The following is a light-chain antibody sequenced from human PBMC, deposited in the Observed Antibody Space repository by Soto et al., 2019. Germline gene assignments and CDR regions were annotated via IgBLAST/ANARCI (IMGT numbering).Light chain of an antibody. Sequence: QMTQSPSTLSASVGDRVTVTCRASQSITDWLAWYQQKPGKAPQLLIYDASSLETGVPSRFSGRGSGTEFTLTISSLQPEDFATYYCQQYNAYPFTFGPGTTVDI. V-gene: IGKV1-5*01. CDR3: QQYNAYPFT. CDR2: DAS. CDR1: QSITDW. J-gene: IGKJ3*01.